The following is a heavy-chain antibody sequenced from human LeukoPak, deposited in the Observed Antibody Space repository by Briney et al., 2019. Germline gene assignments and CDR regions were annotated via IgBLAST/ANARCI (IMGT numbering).Heavy chain of an antibody. CDR1: GFTLSDYY. J-gene: IGHJ4*02. D-gene: IGHD4-17*01. CDR2: IYYSGST. V-gene: IGHV4-39*01. Sequence: LRLSCAASGFTLSDYYMSWIRQPPGKGLEWIGSIYYSGSTYYNPSLKSRVTISVDTSKNQFSLKLSSVTAADTAVYYCARLIFIMTTVTPLAYFDYWGQGTLVTVSS. CDR3: ARLIFIMTTVTPLAYFDY.